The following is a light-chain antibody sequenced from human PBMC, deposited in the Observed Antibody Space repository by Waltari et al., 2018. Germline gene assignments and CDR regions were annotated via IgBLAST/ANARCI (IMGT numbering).Light chain of an antibody. J-gene: IGKJ1*01. Sequence: EIVLTQSPGTLSLSPGERATLSCRASQSVSRTLAWYQQKPGQAPRLLIYGASTRATGIPERVSGGVSGTDFRLTISRLEPEDFAVYYCQHYVRLPVTFGQGTKVEIK. CDR2: GAS. CDR1: QSVSRT. CDR3: QHYVRLPVT. V-gene: IGKV3-20*01.